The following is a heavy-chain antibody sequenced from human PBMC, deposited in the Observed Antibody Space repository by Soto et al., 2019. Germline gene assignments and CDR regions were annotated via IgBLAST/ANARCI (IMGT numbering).Heavy chain of an antibody. V-gene: IGHV3-23*01. CDR1: GFTFSSYA. CDR3: AKRIMATIGHFDS. J-gene: IGHJ4*02. Sequence: LRLSCAASGFTFSSYAMSWVRQAPGKGLEWVSSISGIGHSTYYADSVKGRFTISRDNSKNTLFLQMSSLRAEDTAVYYCAKRIMATIGHFDSWGQGTLVTVSS. CDR2: ISGIGHST. D-gene: IGHD5-12*01.